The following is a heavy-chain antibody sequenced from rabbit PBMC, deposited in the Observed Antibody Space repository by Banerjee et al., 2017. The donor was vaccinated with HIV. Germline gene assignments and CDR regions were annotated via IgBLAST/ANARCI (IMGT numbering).Heavy chain of an antibody. Sequence: QEQLVESGGGLVQPEGSLTLTCKASGFDFSSNAMCWVRQAPGEGPEWVGCIYNGDGSAYYASWVNGRFSISKTSSTTATLQMTSLTAADTAAYFCARLNVANRDWDLWGPGTLVTVS. J-gene: IGHJ6*01. D-gene: IGHD2-1*01. CDR1: GFDFSSNA. CDR2: IYNGDGSA. CDR3: ARLNVANRDWDL. V-gene: IGHV1S47*01.